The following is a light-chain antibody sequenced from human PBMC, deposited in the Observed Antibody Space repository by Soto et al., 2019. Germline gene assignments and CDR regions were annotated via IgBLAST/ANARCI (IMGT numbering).Light chain of an antibody. CDR1: NSNIGNNY. J-gene: IGLJ2*01. CDR2: DNN. Sequence: QSVLTQPPSVSAAPGQGVTFSCSGSNSNIGNNYVSWYQQLPGTAPKLLIYDNNKRPSGIPDRFSGSKSGTSATLGITGLQTGDEADYYCETWDSSLSAVVFGGGTQLTVL. CDR3: ETWDSSLSAVV. V-gene: IGLV1-51*01.